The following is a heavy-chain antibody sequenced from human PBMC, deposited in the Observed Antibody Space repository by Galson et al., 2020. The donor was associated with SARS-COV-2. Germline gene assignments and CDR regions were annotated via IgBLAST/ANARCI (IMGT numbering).Heavy chain of an antibody. CDR3: ARDVRADDILRVPFGY. Sequence: ASVKVSCKASGYTFTSYGISWVRQAPGQGLEWMGWISAYNGNTNYAQKLQGRVTMTTDTSTSTAYMELRSLRSDDTAVYYCARDVRADDILRVPFGYWGQGTLVTVSS. CDR1: GYTFTSYG. CDR2: ISAYNGNT. D-gene: IGHD3-9*01. J-gene: IGHJ4*02. V-gene: IGHV1-18*01.